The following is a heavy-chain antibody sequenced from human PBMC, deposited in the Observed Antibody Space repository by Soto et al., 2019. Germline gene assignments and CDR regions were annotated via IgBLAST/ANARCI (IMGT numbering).Heavy chain of an antibody. V-gene: IGHV3-30-3*01. Sequence: QEQLVESGGGVVQPGTSLRLSCAASGFTFSKYVMHWVRQAPGKGLEWVSLISFDGSDEYYADSVKGRLTVSRDNSKHTLYLQMNSLSTEDTAVYFCARQWSPSHYYFHFDMDVWGQGTTVTVSS. CDR1: GFTFSKYV. J-gene: IGHJ6*02. CDR2: ISFDGSDE. D-gene: IGHD6-6*01. CDR3: ARQWSPSHYYFHFDMDV.